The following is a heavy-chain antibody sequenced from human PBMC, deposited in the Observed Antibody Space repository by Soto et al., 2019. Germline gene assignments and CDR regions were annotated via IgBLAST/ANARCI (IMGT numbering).Heavy chain of an antibody. CDR2: IYYSGST. V-gene: IGHV4-59*01. J-gene: IGHJ5*02. Sequence: SETLSLTCTVSGGSISSYYWSWIRQPPGKGLEWIGYIYYSGSTNYNPSLKSRVTISVDTSKNQFSLKLSSVTAADTAVYYCARAARSWFDPWGQGTLVTVSS. CDR1: GGSISSYY. CDR3: ARAARSWFDP.